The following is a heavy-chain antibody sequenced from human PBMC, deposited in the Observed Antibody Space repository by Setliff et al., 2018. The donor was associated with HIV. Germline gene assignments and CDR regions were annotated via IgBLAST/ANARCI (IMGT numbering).Heavy chain of an antibody. CDR3: ARGRLSWSPDF. CDR2: INPNSSGT. CDR1: GYSFTDYY. Sequence: ASVKVSCKASGYSFTDYYIHWVRQAPGQGLEWMGWINPNSSGTTYVQKFQGWVSMTRDTSIGTAYMELSRLRSDDTAIYYCARGRLSWSPDFWGQGTLVTVSS. V-gene: IGHV1-2*04. J-gene: IGHJ4*02.